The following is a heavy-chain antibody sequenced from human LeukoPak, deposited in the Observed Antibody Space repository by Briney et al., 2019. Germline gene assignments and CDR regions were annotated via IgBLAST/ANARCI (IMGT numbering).Heavy chain of an antibody. CDR1: GGSISSGLYS. CDR2: FYHTGST. J-gene: IGHJ5*02. Sequence: SETLSLTCDVSGGSISSGLYSWSWIRQPLGKGLEWIVYFYHTGSTYYNPSLKSRVTISVDTSKNQFSLRLSSVTAADTAVYYCARLQYCSGASCYWFDPWGQGTLVTVSS. D-gene: IGHD2-15*01. CDR3: ARLQYCSGASCYWFDP. V-gene: IGHV4-30-2*01.